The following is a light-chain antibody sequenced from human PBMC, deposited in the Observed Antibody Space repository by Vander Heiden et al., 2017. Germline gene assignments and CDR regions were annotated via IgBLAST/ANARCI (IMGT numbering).Light chain of an antibody. CDR2: DDS. Sequence: SYVLTQPPSVSVAPGQTARITCGGNNIGSKSVHWYQQKPGQAPVRVVYDDSDRHSGSPERVSGSNSGNTATMTISRVEAGDEADYYCQVWDSSSDHVVFGGGTKLTVL. CDR3: QVWDSSSDHVV. J-gene: IGLJ2*01. CDR1: NIGSKS. V-gene: IGLV3-21*02.